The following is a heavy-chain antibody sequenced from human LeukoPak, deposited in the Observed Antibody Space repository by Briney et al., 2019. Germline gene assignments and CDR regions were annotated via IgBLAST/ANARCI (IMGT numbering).Heavy chain of an antibody. Sequence: GGSLRLSCAASGFTFSSYEMNWVRQAPGKGLEWVSYMSSSSTTIYYADSVKDRFTISRDNAKNSLYLQMNSLRSEDTAVYYCARGSDSGGYYYGDFDYWGQGTLVIVSS. CDR2: MSSSSTTI. D-gene: IGHD3-22*01. V-gene: IGHV3-48*03. CDR3: ARGSDSGGYYYGDFDY. CDR1: GFTFSSYE. J-gene: IGHJ4*02.